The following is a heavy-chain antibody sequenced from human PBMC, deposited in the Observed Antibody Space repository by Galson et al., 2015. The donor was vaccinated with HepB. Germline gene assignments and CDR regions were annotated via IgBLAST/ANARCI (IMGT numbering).Heavy chain of an antibody. CDR2: IYYSGNT. V-gene: IGHV4-39*01. CDR1: GGSISSSSYY. CDR3: ARHEAGGGGDC. D-gene: IGHD2-15*01. J-gene: IGHJ4*02. Sequence: SETLSLTCTVSGGSISSSSYYWGWIRQPPGKGLEWIGSIYYSGNTYYNPSLKSRVTISVDTSKNQFSLKLNSVTATDTAVYYCARHEAGGGGDCWGQGTLVTVSS.